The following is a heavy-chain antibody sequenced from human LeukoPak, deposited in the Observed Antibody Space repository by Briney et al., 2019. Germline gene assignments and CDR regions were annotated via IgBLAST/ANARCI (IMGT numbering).Heavy chain of an antibody. J-gene: IGHJ4*02. CDR3: ARSYGSGSSFPFDY. Sequence: SQTLSLTCTVSGGSISSGSYYWSWIRQPAGKGLEWIGRIYTSGSTNYNPSLKSRVTISVDTSKNQFSLKLSSVTAADTAVYYCARSYGSGSSFPFDYWGQGTLVTVSS. CDR1: GGSISSGSYY. D-gene: IGHD3-10*01. CDR2: IYTSGST. V-gene: IGHV4-61*02.